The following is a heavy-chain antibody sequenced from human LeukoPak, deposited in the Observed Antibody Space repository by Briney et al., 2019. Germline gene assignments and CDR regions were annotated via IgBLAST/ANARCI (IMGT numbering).Heavy chain of an antibody. Sequence: GGSLRLSCAASGFTFSSYEMNWVRQAPGKGLEWVSYISSSGSTIYYVDSVKGRFTISRDNAKNSLYLQMNSLRAEDRAVYYCARDASGGVGRYFDWPDAFDIWGQGTMVTVSS. J-gene: IGHJ3*02. V-gene: IGHV3-48*03. D-gene: IGHD3-9*01. CDR2: ISSSGSTI. CDR3: ARDASGGVGRYFDWPDAFDI. CDR1: GFTFSSYE.